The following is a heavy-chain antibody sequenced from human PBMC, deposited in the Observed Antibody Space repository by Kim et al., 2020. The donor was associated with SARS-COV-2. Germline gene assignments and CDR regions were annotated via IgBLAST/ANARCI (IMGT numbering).Heavy chain of an antibody. CDR3: ARGQNWHQPPSYYYGMDV. V-gene: IGHV3-9*01. D-gene: IGHD3-16*01. Sequence: KGRFTISRDNAENSLYLQMNSLRAEDTALYYCARGQNWHQPPSYYYGMDVWGQGTTVTVSS. J-gene: IGHJ6*02.